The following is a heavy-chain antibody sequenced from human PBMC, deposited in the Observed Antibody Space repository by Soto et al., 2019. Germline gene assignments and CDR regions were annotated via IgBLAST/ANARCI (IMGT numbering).Heavy chain of an antibody. J-gene: IGHJ6*04. V-gene: IGHV3-48*02. D-gene: IGHD6-6*01. CDR1: GFTFSSYS. Sequence: EVQLVESGGGLVQPGGSLRLSCAASGFTFSSYSMNWVRQAPGKGLEWVSYISSSSSTIYYADSVKGRFTISRDNAKNSLYLQMNSLRDEDTAVYYCARDPQSSSRYYYYYGMDVWGKGTTVTVSS. CDR2: ISSSSSTI. CDR3: ARDPQSSSRYYYYYGMDV.